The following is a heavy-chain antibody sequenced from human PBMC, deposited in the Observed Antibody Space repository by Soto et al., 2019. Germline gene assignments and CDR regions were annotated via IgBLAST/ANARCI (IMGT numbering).Heavy chain of an antibody. CDR1: GFTFSSYS. V-gene: IGHV3-23*01. CDR2: FRSGGDDDTT. D-gene: IGHD3-10*01. J-gene: IGHJ4*02. Sequence: GGSLRLSCAASGFTFSSYSMSWVRQAPGKGLEWVSGFRSGGDDDTTYYADSVRGRFTISRDNSKNTLFLQMNSLRAEDTAIYYCAKKVNSGSGSQFFDYWGQGTLVTVSS. CDR3: AKKVNSGSGSQFFDY.